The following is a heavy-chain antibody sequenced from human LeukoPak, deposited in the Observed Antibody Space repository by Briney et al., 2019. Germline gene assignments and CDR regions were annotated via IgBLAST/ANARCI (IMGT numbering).Heavy chain of an antibody. CDR3: ARVPHYASGTYYKRFPLYFDY. D-gene: IGHD3-10*01. CDR1: GDSVSSNSAA. CDR2: TYYRSKWYN. J-gene: IGHJ4*02. Sequence: SQTLSLTCAISGDSVSSNSAAWNWIRQSPSRGLEWLGRTYYRSKWYNDYAVSVKSRITINPDTSKNQFSLQLNSVTPEDTAVYYCARVPHYASGTYYKRFPLYFDYWGQGTLVTVSS. V-gene: IGHV6-1*01.